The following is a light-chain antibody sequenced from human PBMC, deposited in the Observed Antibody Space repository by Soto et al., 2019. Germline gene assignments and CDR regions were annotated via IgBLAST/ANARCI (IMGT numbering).Light chain of an antibody. CDR3: QQYGRSLWT. CDR1: QSVSGSY. V-gene: IGKV3-20*01. J-gene: IGKJ1*01. Sequence: EIVLTQSPGTLSLSPGERATLSCRASQSVSGSYLAWYQQKPGQAPRLLIYGASSRATGIPDRFSGSGSGTDFTLTISRLEPEDFAVYYCQQYGRSLWTFGXGTXV. CDR2: GAS.